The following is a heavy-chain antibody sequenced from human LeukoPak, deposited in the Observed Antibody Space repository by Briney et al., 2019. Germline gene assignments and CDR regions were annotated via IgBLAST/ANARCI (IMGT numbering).Heavy chain of an antibody. V-gene: IGHV3-7*01. D-gene: IGHD2-2*01. J-gene: IGHJ6*02. CDR2: IKQDGSEK. CDR3: ARDGCSSTSCYYYYYYYGMDV. Sequence: GGSLRLSCAASGFTFPIYWMTWVRQAPGKGLEWVANIKQDGSEKNYVDSVKGRFTISRDNAENSLSLQMNSLRAEDTAVYYCARDGCSSTSCYYYYYYYGMDVWGQGTTVTVSS. CDR1: GFTFPIYW.